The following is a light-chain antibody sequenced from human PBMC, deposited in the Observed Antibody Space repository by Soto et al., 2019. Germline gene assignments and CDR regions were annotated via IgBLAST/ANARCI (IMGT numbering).Light chain of an antibody. V-gene: IGLV2-14*01. Sequence: QSALTQPASVSGSPGQSITISCTGTSSDVGGYNYVSWYQQHPGKAPKLMIYEVSNRPSGVSNRFSGSKSGNTASLTISGLQAEDEADYYCAAWDDSLNGFAVFGGGTKLTVL. J-gene: IGLJ3*02. CDR2: EVS. CDR3: AAWDDSLNGFAV. CDR1: SSDVGGYNY.